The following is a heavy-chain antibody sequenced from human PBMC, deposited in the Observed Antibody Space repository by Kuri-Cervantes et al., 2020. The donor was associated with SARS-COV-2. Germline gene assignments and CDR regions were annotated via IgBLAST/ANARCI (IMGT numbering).Heavy chain of an antibody. CDR3: ASTVFTVTTTEYFQH. CDR2: ISYDGSNK. Sequence: GGSLRLSCAASGFTFSSYGMHWVRQAPGKGLEWVAVISYDGSNKYYADSVKGRFTISRDNAKNPLYLQMNSLRAEDTAVYYCASTVFTVTTTEYFQHWGQGTLVTVSS. CDR1: GFTFSSYG. J-gene: IGHJ1*01. V-gene: IGHV3-30*03. D-gene: IGHD4-17*01.